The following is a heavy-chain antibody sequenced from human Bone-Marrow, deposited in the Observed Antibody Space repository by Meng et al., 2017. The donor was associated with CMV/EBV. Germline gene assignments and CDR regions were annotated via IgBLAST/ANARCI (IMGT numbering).Heavy chain of an antibody. J-gene: IGHJ4*02. CDR3: AREPPLARHFDY. D-gene: IGHD1-26*01. Sequence: SLKISCAASGFRFDDYAMHWVRQGPGKGLGWVSGISWNSDSIGYADSVKGRFTISRDKAKKSLYLQMNSLRAEDTALYYCAREPPLARHFDYWGQGTPVTVSS. CDR2: ISWNSDSI. CDR1: GFRFDDYA. V-gene: IGHV3-9*01.